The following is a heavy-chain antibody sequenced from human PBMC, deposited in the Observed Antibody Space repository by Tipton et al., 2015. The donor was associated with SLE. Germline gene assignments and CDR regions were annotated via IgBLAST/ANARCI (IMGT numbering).Heavy chain of an antibody. D-gene: IGHD6-19*01. V-gene: IGHV4-59*01. Sequence: GLVKPSETLSLTCTVSGGSISSYYWSWIRQPPGKGLEWIGYIYYSGSTNYNPSLKSRVTISVDTSKNQFSLKLSSVTAADTAVYYCARSRIAVAGNWFDPWSQGTLVTVSS. CDR1: GGSISSYY. CDR2: IYYSGST. CDR3: ARSRIAVAGNWFDP. J-gene: IGHJ5*02.